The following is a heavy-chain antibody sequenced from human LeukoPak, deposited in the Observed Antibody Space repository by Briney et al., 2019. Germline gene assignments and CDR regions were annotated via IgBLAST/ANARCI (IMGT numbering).Heavy chain of an antibody. CDR3: ATSDDSSGSD. Sequence: GRSLRPSCAASGFTFSGYWMSWVRQAPGKGLEWVANINLDGSVRHYVDSARGRFTISRDNAKNSLYLQMNSLRAEDTALYYCATSDDSSGSDWGQGTLVTVSS. D-gene: IGHD3-22*01. J-gene: IGHJ4*02. V-gene: IGHV3-7*01. CDR2: INLDGSVR. CDR1: GFTFSGYW.